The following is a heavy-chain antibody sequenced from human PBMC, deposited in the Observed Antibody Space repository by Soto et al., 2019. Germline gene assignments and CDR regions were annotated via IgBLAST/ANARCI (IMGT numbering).Heavy chain of an antibody. CDR2: IKHDGSVQ. J-gene: IGHJ4*02. CDR1: GFTFSGYW. V-gene: IGHV3-7*03. D-gene: IGHD2-8*02. CDR3: ARAPYCNAWYRFDL. Sequence: QLVESGGGLVQPGGSLRLSCEASGFTFSGYWMSWVRQAPGKGLEWVADIKHDGSVQYYVDSVKGRLTISRDNAKKQLYLKRNGLRAEDTALYYCARAPYCNAWYRFDLWGQGTLVTVSS.